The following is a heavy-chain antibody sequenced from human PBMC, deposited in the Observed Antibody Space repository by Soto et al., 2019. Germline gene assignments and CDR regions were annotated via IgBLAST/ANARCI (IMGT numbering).Heavy chain of an antibody. V-gene: IGHV1-8*01. Sequence: ASVKVSCKASGYTFTSYDIYWVRQATGQGLERMGWMNPNTGNSGYAQKFQGRVTMTSDTSISTAHMELSSLRSEDTAVYYCARRAETNGWNGFGADKYYFDFWGQGTLVTVSS. CDR3: ARRAETNGWNGFGADKYYFDF. CDR2: MNPNTGNS. CDR1: GYTFTSYD. J-gene: IGHJ4*02. D-gene: IGHD1-1*01.